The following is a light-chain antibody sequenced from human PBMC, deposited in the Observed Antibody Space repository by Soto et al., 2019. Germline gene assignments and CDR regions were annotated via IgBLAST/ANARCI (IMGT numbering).Light chain of an antibody. CDR2: EVT. CDR1: TSDVGSYNL. J-gene: IGLJ1*01. Sequence: QSALTQPASVSGSPGQSITISCTGTTSDVGSYNLVSWYQQHPGKAPKPMISEVTKRPSGVSNRFSGSKSGNTASLTISGLQAEDETDYYCCSYAGTSTYYVFGTGT. CDR3: CSYAGTSTYYV. V-gene: IGLV2-23*02.